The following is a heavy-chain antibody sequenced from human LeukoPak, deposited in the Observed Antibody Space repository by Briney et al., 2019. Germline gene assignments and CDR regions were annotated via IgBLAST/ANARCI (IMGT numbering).Heavy chain of an antibody. J-gene: IGHJ4*02. CDR2: IHSGGST. Sequence: GRSLRLSCPASGFTLSSHYMSWVRQAPGKGVAQLPVIHSGGSTYYAHSVKGRFTISSDNSKSTLYIQMNSLRAEDTALYFCARHRQYNSGWSQYCFDYWGQGTLVSV. CDR1: GFTLSSHY. V-gene: IGHV3-66*04. CDR3: ARHRQYNSGWSQYCFDY. D-gene: IGHD6-19*01.